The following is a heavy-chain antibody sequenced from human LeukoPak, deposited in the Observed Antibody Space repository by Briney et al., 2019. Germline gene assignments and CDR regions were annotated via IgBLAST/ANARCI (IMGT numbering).Heavy chain of an antibody. V-gene: IGHV3-21*04. CDR2: ISNSRSYI. D-gene: IGHD3-10*01. CDR3: AKLFRDDYYGSGSYSF. Sequence: GGSLRLSCAASGFTFSSYWMSWVRQAPGKGLEWVSSISNSRSYIYYADSVKGRFTISRDNAKNSLYLQMNSLRAEDTALYYCAKLFRDDYYGSGSYSFWGQGTLVTVSS. J-gene: IGHJ4*02. CDR1: GFTFSSYW.